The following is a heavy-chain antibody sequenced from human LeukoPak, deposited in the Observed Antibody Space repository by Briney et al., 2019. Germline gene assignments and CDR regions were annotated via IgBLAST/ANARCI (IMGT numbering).Heavy chain of an antibody. J-gene: IGHJ4*02. CDR3: ARDRTKYCTNGVCYTADY. Sequence: ASVKVSCKVSGYTLTELSMHWVRQAPGQGLEWMGGIIPIFGTANYAQKFQGRVTITADESTSTAYMELSSLRSEDTAVYYCARDRTKYCTNGVCYTADYWGQGTLVTVSS. V-gene: IGHV1-69*13. D-gene: IGHD2-8*01. CDR1: GYTLTELS. CDR2: IIPIFGTA.